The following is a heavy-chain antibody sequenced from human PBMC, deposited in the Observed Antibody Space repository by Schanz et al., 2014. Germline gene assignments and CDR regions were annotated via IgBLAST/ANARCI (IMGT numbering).Heavy chain of an antibody. Sequence: VQLVDSGGGLVKPGGSLRLSCAASGFGFSSYSMNWVRQAPGKGLEWVSYIGSSSSRIDHADSVKGRFTISRDNAKNSLYLEMNSLRVEDTAFYYCARDASSSDYHLAHWGQGTLVTVSS. CDR3: ARDASSSDYHLAH. CDR1: GFGFSSYS. V-gene: IGHV3-48*01. J-gene: IGHJ4*02. D-gene: IGHD3-22*01. CDR2: IGSSSSRI.